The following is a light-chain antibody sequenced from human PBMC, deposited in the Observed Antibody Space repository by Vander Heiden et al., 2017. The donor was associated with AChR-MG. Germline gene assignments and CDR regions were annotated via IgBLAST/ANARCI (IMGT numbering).Light chain of an antibody. CDR1: QSVSTY. CDR3: QQRDWPLT. J-gene: IGKJ4*01. V-gene: IGKV3-11*01. CDR2: DAS. Sequence: EIVLTQSPATLSLSPGERATLSCRASQSVSTYLAWYQHKPGQAPRLLIYDASKRATGIPVRFSGSGSGTDFTLTISSLEPEDFAVYLCQQRDWPLTFGGGTKVEIK.